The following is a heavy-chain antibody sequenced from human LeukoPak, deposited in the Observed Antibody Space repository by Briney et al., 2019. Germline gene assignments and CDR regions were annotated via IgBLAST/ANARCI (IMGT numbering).Heavy chain of an antibody. J-gene: IGHJ4*02. Sequence: GGSLRLSCAGSGFPSSIYGMNWVRQAPGKGLEWVSGISPGGGPTYYADSVKGRFTISRDDSKNTLYLQMNNLRAEDTAVYYCAKSGLNRFDYWGQGTLVTVSS. CDR2: ISPGGGPT. CDR3: AKSGLNRFDY. D-gene: IGHD2-15*01. CDR1: GFPSSIYG. V-gene: IGHV3-23*01.